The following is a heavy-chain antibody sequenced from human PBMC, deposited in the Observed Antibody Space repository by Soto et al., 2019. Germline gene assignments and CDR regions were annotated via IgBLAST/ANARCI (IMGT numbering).Heavy chain of an antibody. J-gene: IGHJ4*02. CDR3: ARERGDYVPHYFDY. CDR2: IYYRGST. Sequence: QVQLQESGPGLVKPSETLSLTCAVSGGSMSSYYWSWIRQPPGKELEWIGYIYYRGSTNYNPSLKSRVTMSVDASKNQFSLKVTSVTAADTAVYYCARERGDYVPHYFDYWGQGTLVTVSS. CDR1: GGSMSSYY. V-gene: IGHV4-59*01. D-gene: IGHD4-17*01.